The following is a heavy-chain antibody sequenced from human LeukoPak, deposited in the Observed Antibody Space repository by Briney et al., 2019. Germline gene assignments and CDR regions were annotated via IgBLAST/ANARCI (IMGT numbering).Heavy chain of an antibody. CDR1: GGSISSGDYY. V-gene: IGHV4-30-4*08. J-gene: IGHJ4*02. CDR2: IYYSGST. D-gene: IGHD6-13*01. CDR3: ASDHSSSWPEYFDY. Sequence: PSETLSLTCTVSGGSISSGDYYWSWIRQPPGKGLEWIGYIYYSGSTYYNPSLKSRVTISVDTSKNQFSLKLSSVTAADTAVYYCASDHSSSWPEYFDYWGQGTLVTVSS.